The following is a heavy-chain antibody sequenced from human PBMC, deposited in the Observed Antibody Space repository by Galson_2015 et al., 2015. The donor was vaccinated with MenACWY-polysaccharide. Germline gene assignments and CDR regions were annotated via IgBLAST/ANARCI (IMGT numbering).Heavy chain of an antibody. CDR3: AGIPSTMTSFGWFGP. CDR2: IFSRGGT. J-gene: IGHJ5*02. Sequence: TLSLTCNVSGGSISSSGYHWTWIRQHPRKGLEWIGYIFSRGGTKTNPSLESRVTVSADRSKNQFSLKLSSVTAADTAVYYCAGIPSTMTSFGWFGPWGQGTLVTVSS. D-gene: IGHD4-17*01. CDR1: GGSISSSGYH. V-gene: IGHV4-31*03.